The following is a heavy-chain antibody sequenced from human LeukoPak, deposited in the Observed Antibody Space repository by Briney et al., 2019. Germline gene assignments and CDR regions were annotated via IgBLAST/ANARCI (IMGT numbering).Heavy chain of an antibody. D-gene: IGHD6-13*01. CDR1: GGSISSSSYY. Sequence: SETLSLTCTVSGGSISSSSYYWGWIRQPPGKGLEWIGSISYSGSPNYNPSLKSRVTISVDTSKHQFSLKLSSVTAADTAVYYCATRIAAAGTPWDYWSQGTLVTVSS. V-gene: IGHV4-39*01. CDR3: ATRIAAAGTPWDY. CDR2: ISYSGSP. J-gene: IGHJ4*02.